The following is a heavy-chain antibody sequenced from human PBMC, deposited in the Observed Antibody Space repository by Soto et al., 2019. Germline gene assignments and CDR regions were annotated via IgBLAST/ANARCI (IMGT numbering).Heavy chain of an antibody. D-gene: IGHD5-18*01. V-gene: IGHV1-69*13. CDR1: GGTFSSYA. J-gene: IGHJ6*02. Sequence: SVKVSCKASGGTFSSYAISWVRQAPGQGLEWMGGIIPIFGTANYAQKFQGRVTITADESTSTAYMELSSLRSEDTAVYYCARVDTAMNFCSRPYYYYYGMYGWGQGTTVTVSS. CDR3: ARVDTAMNFCSRPYYYYYGMYG. CDR2: IIPIFGTA.